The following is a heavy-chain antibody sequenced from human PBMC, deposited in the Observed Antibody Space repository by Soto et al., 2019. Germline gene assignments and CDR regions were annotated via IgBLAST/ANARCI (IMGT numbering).Heavy chain of an antibody. D-gene: IGHD3-22*01. V-gene: IGHV1-3*01. Sequence: QVQLVQSGAEVKKPGASVKVSCKASGYTFTNYAMHWVRQAPGQRLEWMGWINAGNGNTKYSQKFQGRVTIARDTSASTAYMELSSLRSEDTAVYYCARGDYYDIHDYWGQGTLVTVSS. CDR1: GYTFTNYA. CDR3: ARGDYYDIHDY. CDR2: INAGNGNT. J-gene: IGHJ4*02.